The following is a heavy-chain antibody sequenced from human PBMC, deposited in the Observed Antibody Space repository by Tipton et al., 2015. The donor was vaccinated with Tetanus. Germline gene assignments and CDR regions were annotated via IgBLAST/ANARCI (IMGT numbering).Heavy chain of an antibody. CDR1: GYILTDYH. CDR3: ARGGRGRGVRLFGDLLAY. Sequence: QVQLVQSGAEVKKPGASIQVSCKASGYILTDYHIHWVRQAPGLRHEWMGIINPSSNFTTHAQKFQRRVTMTSDPATSQVFMEVRIVASGDTAVYYWARGGRGRGVRLFGDLLAYWGRGTLVTVSS. J-gene: IGHJ4*02. V-gene: IGHV1-46*01. CDR2: INPSSNFT. D-gene: IGHD3-10*02.